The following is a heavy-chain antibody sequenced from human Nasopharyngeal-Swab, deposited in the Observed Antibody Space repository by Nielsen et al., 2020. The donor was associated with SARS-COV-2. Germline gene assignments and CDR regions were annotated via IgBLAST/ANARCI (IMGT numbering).Heavy chain of an antibody. CDR2: ISGSDYST. CDR3: ARDLYRQQWPLYNYYGMDV. Sequence: GESLKISCAASGFTFNTYAISWVRQAPGKGLEWVSVISGSDYSTYYADSVKGRFTISRDNSKNTLYLQMNSLRAEDTAVYYCARDLYRQQWPLYNYYGMDVWGQGTTVTVSS. V-gene: IGHV3-23*01. D-gene: IGHD6-19*01. J-gene: IGHJ6*02. CDR1: GFTFNTYA.